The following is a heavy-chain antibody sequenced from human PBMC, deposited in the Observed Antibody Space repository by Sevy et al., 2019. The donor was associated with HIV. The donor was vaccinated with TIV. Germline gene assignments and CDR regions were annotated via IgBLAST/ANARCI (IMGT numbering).Heavy chain of an antibody. CDR2: ISAYNGNT. D-gene: IGHD3-10*01. V-gene: IGHV1-18*01. CDR1: GYTFTSYG. J-gene: IGHJ6*02. Sequence: ASVKVSCKASGYTFTSYGISWVRQAPGQGLEWMGWISAYNGNTNYAQKLQGRVTMTTDTSTSTAYMELRSLRSDDTAVYYGAINGDGNVLLWFGEAQAPYYYYGMDVWGQGTTVTVSS. CDR3: AINGDGNVLLWFGEAQAPYYYYGMDV.